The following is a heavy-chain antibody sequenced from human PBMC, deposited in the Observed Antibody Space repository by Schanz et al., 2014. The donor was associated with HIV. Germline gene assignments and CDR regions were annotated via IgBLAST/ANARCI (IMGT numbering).Heavy chain of an antibody. CDR2: VIGSGVRT. CDR1: GFTFTNHA. CDR3: AKAKGSYSATTFYFDF. V-gene: IGHV3-23*04. Sequence: VQLVESGGDLVKPGGSLRLSRTASGFTFTNHALSWVRQAPGRGLEWVSTVIGSGVRTIYADSVKGRFTISRDNSKNTLSLHMNSLRVEDTAVYYCAKAKGSYSATTFYFDFWGQGTLVTVSS. J-gene: IGHJ4*02. D-gene: IGHD1-26*01.